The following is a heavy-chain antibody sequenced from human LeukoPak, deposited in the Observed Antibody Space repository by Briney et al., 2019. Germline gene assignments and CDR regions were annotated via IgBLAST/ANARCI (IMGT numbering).Heavy chain of an antibody. Sequence: SETLSLTCTVSGGSISSGGYYWSWIRQHPGKGLEWIGYIYYSGSTYYNPSLKSRVTISVDTSKNQFSLKLSSVTAADTAVYYCARVPDVGTTARDGWSDPWGQGTLVTVSS. CDR3: ARVPDVGTTARDGWSDP. CDR1: GGSISSGGYY. CDR2: IYYSGST. V-gene: IGHV4-31*03. J-gene: IGHJ5*02. D-gene: IGHD1-1*01.